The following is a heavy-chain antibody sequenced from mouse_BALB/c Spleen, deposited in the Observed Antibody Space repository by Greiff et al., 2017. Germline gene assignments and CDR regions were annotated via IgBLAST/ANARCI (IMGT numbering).Heavy chain of an antibody. V-gene: IGHV1-82*01. CDR2: IYPGDGDT. J-gene: IGHJ2*01. CDR1: GYAFSSSW. CDR3: ARSLRYYGSSSGYFDY. D-gene: IGHD1-1*01. Sequence: VQLQQSGPELVKPGASVKISCKASGYAFSSSWMNWVKQRPGQGLEWIGRIYPGDGDTNYNGKFKGKATLTADKSSSTAYMQLSSLTSVDSAVYFCARSLRYYGSSSGYFDYWGQGTTLTVSS.